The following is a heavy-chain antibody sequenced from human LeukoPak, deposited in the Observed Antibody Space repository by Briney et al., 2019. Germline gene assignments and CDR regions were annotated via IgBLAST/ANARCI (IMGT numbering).Heavy chain of an antibody. V-gene: IGHV3-21*01. CDR1: GLTFSSYS. CDR2: ISSSSSYI. CDR3: ARGQASDFDY. J-gene: IGHJ4*02. Sequence: GGSLRLSCAASGLTFSSYSMNWVRRAPGKGLEWVSSISSSSSYIYYADSVKGRFTISRDNAKNSLYLQMNSLRAEDTAVYYCARGQASDFDYWGQGTLVTVSS.